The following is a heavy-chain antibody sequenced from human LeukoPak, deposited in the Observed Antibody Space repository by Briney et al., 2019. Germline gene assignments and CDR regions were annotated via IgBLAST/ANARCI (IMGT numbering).Heavy chain of an antibody. V-gene: IGHV1-18*01. D-gene: IGHD3-10*01. J-gene: IGHJ3*02. CDR1: GYTSTSYG. Sequence: ASVKVSCKASGYTSTSYGISWVRQAPGQGLEWMGWISAYNGNTNYAQKLQGRVTMTTDTSTSTAYMELRSLRSDDTAVYYCAARDLVGGYYYGSGSQAPDAFDIWGQGTMVTVSS. CDR3: AARDLVGGYYYGSGSQAPDAFDI. CDR2: ISAYNGNT.